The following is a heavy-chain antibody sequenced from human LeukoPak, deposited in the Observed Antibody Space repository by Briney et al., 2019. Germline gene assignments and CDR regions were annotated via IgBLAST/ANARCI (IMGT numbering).Heavy chain of an antibody. D-gene: IGHD3-22*01. CDR2: IYYSGST. Sequence: PSETLSLTCTVSGGSISSSSYYWGWIRQPPGKGLEWIGSIYYSGSTYYNPSLKSRVTISVDTSKTQFSLKLSSVTAADTAVYYCARRLEDYYDSSGYSETAFDIWGQGTMVTVSS. J-gene: IGHJ3*02. CDR1: GGSISSSSYY. V-gene: IGHV4-39*07. CDR3: ARRLEDYYDSSGYSETAFDI.